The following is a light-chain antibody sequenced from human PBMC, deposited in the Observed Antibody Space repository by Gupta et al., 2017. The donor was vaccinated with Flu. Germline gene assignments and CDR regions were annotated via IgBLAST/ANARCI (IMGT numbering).Light chain of an antibody. Sequence: TATITCTGNSNNVGNKGAAWLQQHQGHPPKLLYDRNKNRPSGISERFSASRSGNTASLTITGLQPEDEADYYCSAWDSSGNEAVFGGGTKVTVL. J-gene: IGLJ3*02. CDR3: SAWDSSGNEAV. CDR1: SNNVGNKG. CDR2: RNK. V-gene: IGLV10-54*04.